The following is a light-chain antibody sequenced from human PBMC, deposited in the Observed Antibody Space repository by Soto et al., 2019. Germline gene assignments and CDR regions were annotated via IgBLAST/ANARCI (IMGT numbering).Light chain of an antibody. Sequence: EIVLTQSPGTLSLSPGERATLSCRASQTVSNSYIAWYQQKPGQAPRLLIYGASSRATGIPDRFSGSGSGTDFTLTISRLEPEDFAAYYCQQYGSSPWTFGQGTKVEIK. J-gene: IGKJ1*01. V-gene: IGKV3-20*01. CDR1: QTVSNSY. CDR3: QQYGSSPWT. CDR2: GAS.